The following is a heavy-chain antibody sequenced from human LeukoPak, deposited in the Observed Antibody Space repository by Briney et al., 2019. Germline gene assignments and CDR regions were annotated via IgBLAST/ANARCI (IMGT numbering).Heavy chain of an antibody. CDR3: ARDQYSGSYSFDY. V-gene: IGHV3-9*01. D-gene: IGHD1-26*01. CDR1: GFTFGDYA. J-gene: IGHJ4*02. Sequence: GRSLRLSFAASGFTFGDYAMHWVRQAPGKGLEWVSGISWNSDSIGYADSVKGRFTISRDNSKNTLYLQMNSLRAEDTAVYYCARDQYSGSYSFDYWGQGTLVTVSS. CDR2: ISWNSDSI.